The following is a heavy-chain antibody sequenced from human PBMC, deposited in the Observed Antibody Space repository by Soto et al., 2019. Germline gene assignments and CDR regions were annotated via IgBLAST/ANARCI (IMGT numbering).Heavy chain of an antibody. CDR3: AASIFYYGMDV. Sequence: PGESLQISCKGSGYTFTNYWIGWVGQMPGKGLEWMGIIYPGDSDTKYNPSFQGQVTISADKSITTTYLQWSSLKASDTAIYYCAASIFYYGMDVWGEGTKVTVSS. CDR1: GYTFTNYW. CDR2: IYPGDSDT. J-gene: IGHJ6*04. V-gene: IGHV5-51*01.